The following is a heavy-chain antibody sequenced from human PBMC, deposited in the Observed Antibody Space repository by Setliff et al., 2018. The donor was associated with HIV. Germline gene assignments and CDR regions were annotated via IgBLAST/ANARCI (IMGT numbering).Heavy chain of an antibody. CDR1: GYRFTDFY. D-gene: IGHD4-17*01. V-gene: IGHV1-2*02. Sequence: ASVKVSCKTFGYRFTDFYVNWVRQAPGQGLEWMGGFDPEDGETIYAQKFQGRVTMTRDTSISTAYMELSRLRSDDTAVYYCARSTTADWGQGTMVTVPS. J-gene: IGHJ4*02. CDR2: FDPEDGET. CDR3: ARSTTAD.